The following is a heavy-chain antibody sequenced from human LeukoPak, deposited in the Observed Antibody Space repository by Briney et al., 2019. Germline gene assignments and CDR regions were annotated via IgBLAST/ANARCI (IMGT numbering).Heavy chain of an antibody. CDR2: ISWNSGSI. CDR3: EKDKKTTVTTLFDY. J-gene: IGHJ4*02. CDR1: GFTFDDYA. V-gene: IGHV3-9*01. Sequence: GGSLRLSCAASGFTFDDYAMHWVRQAPGKGLEWVSGISWNSGSIGYADSVKGRFTISRDNAKNSLYLQMNSLRAEDTALYYCEKDKKTTVTTLFDYWGQGTRVTVSS. D-gene: IGHD4-17*01.